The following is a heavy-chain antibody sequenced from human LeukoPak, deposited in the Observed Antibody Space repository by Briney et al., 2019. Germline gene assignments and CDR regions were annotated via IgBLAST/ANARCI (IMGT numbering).Heavy chain of an antibody. CDR2: IYYSGTT. CDR3: ARHADYDILTGLFDP. CDR1: GGSISSSRYY. V-gene: IGHV4-39*01. Sequence: SETLSLTCTVSGGSISSSRYYWGWIRQPPGKGLEWSVSIYYSGTTYYSPSLKSRVTISVETSRNQFSLKLTSVTAADTAVYYCARHADYDILTGLFDPWGQGTLVTVSS. D-gene: IGHD3-9*01. J-gene: IGHJ5*02.